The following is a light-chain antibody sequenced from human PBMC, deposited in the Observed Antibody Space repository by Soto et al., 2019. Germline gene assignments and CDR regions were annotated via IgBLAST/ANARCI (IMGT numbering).Light chain of an antibody. CDR3: QQRSGCPRT. V-gene: IGKV3-11*01. J-gene: IGKJ1*01. CDR1: QSVRHY. CDR2: DAS. Sequence: EMGLPQFPGTQSLSPGERGTVSCMPSQSVRHYLAWYQQTPGQAPGLLMYDASNRATGVPARFSGSGSGTDFTLTIISLEPEDFALYYCQQRSGCPRTFGQGTNV.